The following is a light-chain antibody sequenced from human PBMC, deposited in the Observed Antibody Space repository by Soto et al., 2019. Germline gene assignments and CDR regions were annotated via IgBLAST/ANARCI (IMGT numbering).Light chain of an antibody. CDR2: GAS. CDR3: EQYHNWPWR. V-gene: IGKV3-15*01. Sequence: EIVITHSPATLSSPVAPRHANNYRASQSISDTLAWYQQKPGQAPRLLIYGASTRAPGFPARFSGSGYGTAFNLTMRSLQSEDSAVYYCEQYHNWPWRVGEGTKVDIK. J-gene: IGKJ1*01. CDR1: QSISDT.